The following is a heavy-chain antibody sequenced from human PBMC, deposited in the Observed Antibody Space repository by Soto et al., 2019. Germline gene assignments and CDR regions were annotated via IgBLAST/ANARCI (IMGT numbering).Heavy chain of an antibody. CDR2: ISSSSSTI. V-gene: IGHV3-48*01. CDR3: AREGFYYYYGMDV. CDR1: GFTFSSYS. Sequence: GGSLSLSCAASGFTFSSYSMNWVRQAPGKGLEWVSYISSSSSTIYYADSVKGRFTISRDNAKNSLYLQMNSLRAEDTAVYYCAREGFYYYYGMDVWGQGTTVTVSS. J-gene: IGHJ6*02.